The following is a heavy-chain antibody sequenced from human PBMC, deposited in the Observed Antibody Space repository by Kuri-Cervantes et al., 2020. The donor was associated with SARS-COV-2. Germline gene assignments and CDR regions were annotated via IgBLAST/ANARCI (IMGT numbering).Heavy chain of an antibody. D-gene: IGHD5-18*01. J-gene: IGHJ5*02. CDR2: IIPIFGTA. CDR1: GGTFSSYA. Sequence: SVKVSCKASGGTFSSYAISWVRQAPGQGLEWMGGIIPIFGTANYAQKFQGRVTITADKSTSTAYMELSSLRSEGTAVYYCAGGRWIQLWQAIRWFDPWGQGALVTVSS. V-gene: IGHV1-69*06. CDR3: AGGRWIQLWQAIRWFDP.